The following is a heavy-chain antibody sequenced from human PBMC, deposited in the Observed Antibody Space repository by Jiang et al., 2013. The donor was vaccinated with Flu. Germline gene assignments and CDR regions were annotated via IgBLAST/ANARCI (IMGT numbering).Heavy chain of an antibody. Sequence: SQTLSLTCAISGDSVSSNSAAWNWIRQSPSRGLEWLGRTYYRSKWYNDYAVSVKSRITINPDTSKNQFSLQLNSVTPEDTAVYYCARELSSSGWFIGLGDYWGQGTLVTVSS. J-gene: IGHJ4*02. D-gene: IGHD6-19*01. CDR3: ARELSSSGWFIGLGDY. CDR1: GDSVSSNSAA. V-gene: IGHV6-1*01. CDR2: TYYRSKWYN.